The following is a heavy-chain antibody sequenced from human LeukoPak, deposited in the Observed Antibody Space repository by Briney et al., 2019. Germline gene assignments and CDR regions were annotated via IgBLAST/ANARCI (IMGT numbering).Heavy chain of an antibody. J-gene: IGHJ4*02. CDR2: IYHIGST. V-gene: IGHV4-38-2*01. D-gene: IGHD1-20*01. CDR1: GYSISGGYY. Sequence: SETLSLTCGVSGYSISGGYYWAWIRQPPGKGLEWIGTIYHIGSTYYNPSLESRVTISVDTSKNEFSLNLNSVTAADTAVYYCARAGWIITSGIDYWGQGALVTVSS. CDR3: ARAGWIITSGIDY.